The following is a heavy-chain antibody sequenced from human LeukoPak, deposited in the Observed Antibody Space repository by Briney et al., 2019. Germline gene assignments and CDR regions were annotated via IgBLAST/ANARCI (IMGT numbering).Heavy chain of an antibody. CDR3: ARSGSSWYTRTVISGWFDP. D-gene: IGHD6-13*01. CDR2: IYYSGST. Sequence: SETLSLTCTVSGGSISSSSYYWGWIRQPPGKGLEWIGSIYYSGSTYYNPSLKSRVTISVDTSKNQFSLKLSSVTAADTAVYYCARSGSSWYTRTVISGWFDPWGQGTLVTVSS. V-gene: IGHV4-39*07. J-gene: IGHJ5*02. CDR1: GGSISSSSYY.